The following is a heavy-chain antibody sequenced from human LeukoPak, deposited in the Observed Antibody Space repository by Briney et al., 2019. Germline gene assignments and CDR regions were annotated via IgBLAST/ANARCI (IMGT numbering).Heavy chain of an antibody. CDR3: ARDSTVTTAFDP. J-gene: IGHJ5*02. CDR2: INSDGSST. D-gene: IGHD4-11*01. Sequence: GGSLRLSCGASGFTFSSYWMHWVRQAPGKGRVWVSRINSDGSSTSCADSVKGRFTISRDNAKNTLYLQMNSLRAEDTAVYYCARDSTVTTAFDPWGQGTLVTVSS. CDR1: GFTFSSYW. V-gene: IGHV3-74*01.